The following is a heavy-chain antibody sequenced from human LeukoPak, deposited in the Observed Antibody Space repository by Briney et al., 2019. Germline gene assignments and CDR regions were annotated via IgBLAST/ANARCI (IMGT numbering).Heavy chain of an antibody. V-gene: IGHV3-21*06. Sequence: GGSLRLSCAASGFSFSASSMNWVRQAPGKGLEWVSSIFGDGPGLYYADSVKGRFTISRDNGKNSLFLEMNSLRDDDTGVYYCTREGGSTDAGFWGPGTLVTVSS. J-gene: IGHJ4*02. CDR1: GFSFSASS. CDR2: IFGDGPGL. CDR3: TREGGSTDAGF. D-gene: IGHD5/OR15-5a*01.